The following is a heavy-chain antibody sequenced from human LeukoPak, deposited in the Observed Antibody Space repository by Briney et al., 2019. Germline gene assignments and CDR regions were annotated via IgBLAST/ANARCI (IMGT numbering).Heavy chain of an antibody. CDR1: GGSFSGYY. Sequence: SETLSLTCTVSGGSFSGYYWSWIRQPPGKGLEWIGEINHSGSTNYNPSLKSRVTISVDTSKNQFSLKLSSVTAADTAVYYCARGRPGWTTMVRGVMNYWGQGTLVTVSS. J-gene: IGHJ4*02. CDR2: INHSGST. D-gene: IGHD3-10*01. V-gene: IGHV4-34*01. CDR3: ARGRPGWTTMVRGVMNY.